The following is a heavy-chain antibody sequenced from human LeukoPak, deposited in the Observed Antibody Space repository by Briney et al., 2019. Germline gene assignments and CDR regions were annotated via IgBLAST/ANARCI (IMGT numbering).Heavy chain of an antibody. D-gene: IGHD1-1*01. V-gene: IGHV4-59*08. CDR2: IYYSGST. CDR3: ARPNDSLDAFDI. CDR1: GGSISSYY. J-gene: IGHJ3*02. Sequence: SETLSLTCTVSGGSISSYYWSWIRQPPGKGLEWIGYIYYSGSTNYNPSLKSRVTISVDTSKNQFSLKLSSVTAADTAVYYCARPNDSLDAFDIWGQGTMVTVSS.